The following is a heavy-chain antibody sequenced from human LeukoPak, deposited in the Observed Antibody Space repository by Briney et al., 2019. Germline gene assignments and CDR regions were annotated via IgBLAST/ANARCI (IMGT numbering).Heavy chain of an antibody. Sequence: SETLSLTCTVSGGSISSSSYYWGWIRQPPGKGLECIGSIYYSGSTYYNPSLKSRVTISVDTSKNQFSLKLSSVTAADTAVYYCARRVHGSGSYLLYYFDYWGQGTLVTVSS. CDR2: IYYSGST. J-gene: IGHJ4*02. V-gene: IGHV4-39*01. D-gene: IGHD3-10*01. CDR3: ARRVHGSGSYLLYYFDY. CDR1: GGSISSSSYY.